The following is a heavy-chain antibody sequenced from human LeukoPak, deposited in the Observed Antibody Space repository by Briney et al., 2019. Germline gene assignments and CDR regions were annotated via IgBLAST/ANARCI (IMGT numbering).Heavy chain of an antibody. CDR3: ARDAPYYDILTGYSYYFDY. D-gene: IGHD3-9*01. CDR1: GFTFITYP. Sequence: GGSLRLSCAASGFTFITYPMHWVRQAPGKGLEWVAVISYDGSNKYYADSVKGRFTISRDNSKNTLYLQMNSLRAEDTAVYYCARDAPYYDILTGYSYYFDYWGQGTLVTVSS. V-gene: IGHV3-30-3*01. CDR2: ISYDGSNK. J-gene: IGHJ4*02.